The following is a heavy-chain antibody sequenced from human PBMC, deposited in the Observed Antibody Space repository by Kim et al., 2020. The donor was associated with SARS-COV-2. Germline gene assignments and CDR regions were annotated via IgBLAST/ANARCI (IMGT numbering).Heavy chain of an antibody. CDR2: IYYSGST. J-gene: IGHJ5*02. D-gene: IGHD6-13*01. Sequence: SETLSLTCTVSGGSISSSSYYWGWIRQPPGKGLEWIGSIYYSGSTYYNPSLKSRVTISVDTSKNQFSLKLSSVTAADTAVYYCARHTGIAAAATVWFDP. CDR3: ARHTGIAAAATVWFDP. CDR1: GGSISSSSYY. V-gene: IGHV4-39*01.